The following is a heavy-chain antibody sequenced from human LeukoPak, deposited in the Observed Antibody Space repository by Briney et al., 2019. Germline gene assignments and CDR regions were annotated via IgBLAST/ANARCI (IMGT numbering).Heavy chain of an antibody. CDR1: GYTLTELS. J-gene: IGHJ4*02. V-gene: IGHV1-24*01. CDR2: FDPEDGET. CDR3: ARGDHDILTGYRPYYFDY. D-gene: IGHD3-9*01. Sequence: ASVKVSCKVSGYTLTELSMHWVRQAPGKGLEWMGGFDPEDGETIYAQKFQGRVTMTRDTSTSTVYMELSSLRSEDTAVYYCARGDHDILTGYRPYYFDYWGQGTLVTVSS.